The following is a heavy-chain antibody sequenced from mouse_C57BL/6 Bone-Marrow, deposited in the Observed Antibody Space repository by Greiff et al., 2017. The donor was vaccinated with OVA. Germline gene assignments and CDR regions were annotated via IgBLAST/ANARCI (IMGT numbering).Heavy chain of an antibody. J-gene: IGHJ1*03. CDR2: IWRGGST. Sequence: QVQLQQSGPGLVQPSQSLSITCTVSGFSLTSYGVHWVRQSPGKGLEWLGVIWRGGSTDYNAAFMSRLSITKDNFKSQVFFKMNSLQADDTAIYYCAKITTVASSWYFDVWGTGTTVTVSS. CDR1: GFSLTSYG. CDR3: AKITTVASSWYFDV. D-gene: IGHD1-1*01. V-gene: IGHV2-5*01.